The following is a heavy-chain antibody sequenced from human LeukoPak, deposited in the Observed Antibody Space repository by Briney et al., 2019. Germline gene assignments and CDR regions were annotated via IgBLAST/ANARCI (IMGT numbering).Heavy chain of an antibody. CDR1: GGSFSGYY. Sequence: SETLSLTCAVYGGSFSGYYWSWIRQPPGKGLEWIGEINHSGSTNYNPSLKSRVTISVDTSKNQFSLKLSSVTAADTAVYYCARVSPYDYVWGSYPTYMDYFDYWGQGTLVTVSS. V-gene: IGHV4-34*01. CDR3: ARVSPYDYVWGSYPTYMDYFDY. D-gene: IGHD3-16*02. CDR2: INHSGST. J-gene: IGHJ4*02.